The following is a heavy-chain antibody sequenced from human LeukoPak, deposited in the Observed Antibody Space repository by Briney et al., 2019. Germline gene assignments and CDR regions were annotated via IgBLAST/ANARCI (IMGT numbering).Heavy chain of an antibody. CDR1: GDSISTSNSY. Sequence: PSETLSLTCTVSGDSISTSNSYWGWIRQPPGKGLEWIGSIYYSGTTHYSPSLESRVTISVDTSKNQFSLKLASVTAADTAIYYCAKGAGGFSYYNWFDPWGQGTLVTVSS. J-gene: IGHJ5*02. CDR3: AKGAGGFSYYNWFDP. CDR2: IYYSGTT. V-gene: IGHV4-39*07. D-gene: IGHD5-18*01.